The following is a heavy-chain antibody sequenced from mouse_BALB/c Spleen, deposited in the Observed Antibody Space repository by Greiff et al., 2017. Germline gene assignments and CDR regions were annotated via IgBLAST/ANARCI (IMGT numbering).Heavy chain of an antibody. CDR3: ARQDYRWYFDY. V-gene: IGHV5-6*01. CDR1: GFTFSSYG. D-gene: IGHD2-14*01. J-gene: IGHJ2*01. Sequence: DVHLVESGGDLVKPGGSLKLSCAASGFTFSSYGMSWVRQTPDKRLEWVATISSGGSYTYYPDSVKGRFTISRDNAKNTLYLQMSSLKSEDTAMYYCARQDYRWYFDYWGQGTTLTVSS. CDR2: ISSGGSYT.